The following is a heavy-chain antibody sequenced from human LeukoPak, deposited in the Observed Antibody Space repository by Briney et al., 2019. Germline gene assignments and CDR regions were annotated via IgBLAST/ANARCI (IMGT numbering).Heavy chain of an antibody. CDR3: ARHEMLLRLRDAFDI. CDR2: IYYTGST. V-gene: IGHV4-39*01. Sequence: ETLSLTCTVSGGSISSSSYYWGWIRQPPGKGLEWIGSIYYTGSTYYNPSLKSLVTISADTSKNQFSLKLRSVTAADTAVYYCARHEMLLRLRDAFDIWGQGTMVTVSS. J-gene: IGHJ3*02. CDR1: GGSISSSSYY. D-gene: IGHD3-10*01.